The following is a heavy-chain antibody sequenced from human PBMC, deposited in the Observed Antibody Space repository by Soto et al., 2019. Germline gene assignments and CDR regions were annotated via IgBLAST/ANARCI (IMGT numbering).Heavy chain of an antibody. D-gene: IGHD3-10*01. Sequence: SVKVSCKASGGSFSNYAISWVRQAPGQGLEWMGAIIPILGSAHYSQKFQDRVTITADKSTITAYMELSSLTSEDTAVYYCARALRLRGDVFDIWGQGTMVTVSS. V-gene: IGHV1-69*10. J-gene: IGHJ3*02. CDR3: ARALRLRGDVFDI. CDR2: IIPILGSA. CDR1: GGSFSNYA.